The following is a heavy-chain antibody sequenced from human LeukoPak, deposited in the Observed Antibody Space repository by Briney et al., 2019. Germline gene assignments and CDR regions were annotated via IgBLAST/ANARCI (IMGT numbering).Heavy chain of an antibody. Sequence: NPSETLSLTCTVSGGSVSSGSYYWSWIRQPPGKGLEWIGYIYYSGSTNYNPSLKSRVTISVDTSKNQFSLKLSSVTAADTAVYYCARAMVRVVIPDAFDIWGQGTMVTVSS. J-gene: IGHJ3*02. CDR3: ARAMVRVVIPDAFDI. V-gene: IGHV4-61*01. CDR2: IYYSGST. D-gene: IGHD3-10*01. CDR1: GGSVSSGSYY.